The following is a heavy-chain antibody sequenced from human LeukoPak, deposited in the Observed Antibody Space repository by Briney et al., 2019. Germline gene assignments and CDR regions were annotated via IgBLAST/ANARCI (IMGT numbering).Heavy chain of an antibody. Sequence: AGGSLRLSCAASGFTFDDYAMHWVRQAPGKGLERVSGISWNSGSIGYADSVKGRFTISRDNAKNSLSLQMNSLRAEDTAVYYCARGRQNSGSYSDAFDIWGQGTVVTVSS. J-gene: IGHJ3*02. D-gene: IGHD1-26*01. CDR2: ISWNSGSI. CDR1: GFTFDDYA. CDR3: ARGRQNSGSYSDAFDI. V-gene: IGHV3-9*01.